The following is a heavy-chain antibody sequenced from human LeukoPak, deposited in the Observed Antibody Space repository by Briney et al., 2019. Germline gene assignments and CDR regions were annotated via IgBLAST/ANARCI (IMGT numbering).Heavy chain of an antibody. CDR2: IYTSGST. D-gene: IGHD3-22*01. Sequence: PSETLSLTCTVSGGSISNYYWSWIRQSDGKGLEWIGRIYTSGSTNYNPSLTSRVSMSVDTSKNQFSLRLTSVTAADTAVYYCARESGYYYDTSGYTFDYWGQGILVTVSS. V-gene: IGHV4-4*07. CDR1: GGSISNYY. CDR3: ARESGYYYDTSGYTFDY. J-gene: IGHJ4*02.